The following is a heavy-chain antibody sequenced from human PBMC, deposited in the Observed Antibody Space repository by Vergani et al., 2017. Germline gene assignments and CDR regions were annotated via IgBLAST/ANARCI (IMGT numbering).Heavy chain of an antibody. V-gene: IGHV3-49*04. J-gene: IGHJ4*02. D-gene: IGHD2-2*02. CDR3: VRDRGLCAGGRCYTEAWDY. Sequence: EVQLVESGGGLVPPGRSLRLSCAASGFSFGDYAMTWVRQAPGKGLEWVAFIRNKAYGGTTEYAASVKGRFTISRDDSKNTLYLQVRSLRLEDTGVYHCVRDRGLCAGGRCYTEAWDYWGQGTPVTVSS. CDR1: GFSFGDYA. CDR2: IRNKAYGGTT.